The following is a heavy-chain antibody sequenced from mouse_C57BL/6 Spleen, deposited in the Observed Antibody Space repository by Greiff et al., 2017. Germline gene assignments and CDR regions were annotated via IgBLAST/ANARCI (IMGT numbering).Heavy chain of an antibody. J-gene: IGHJ2*01. D-gene: IGHD2-1*01. V-gene: IGHV14-4*01. CDR3: TTGDYGNDFDY. CDR2: LAPENGDP. Sequence: VQLQQSGAELVRPGASVKLSCTASGFNIKDDYMHWVKQRPEQGLEWIGWLAPENGDPEYASKFQGKATITADTSSNTAYLQLSSLTSEDTAVYYCTTGDYGNDFDYWGQGTTLTVSS. CDR1: GFNIKDDY.